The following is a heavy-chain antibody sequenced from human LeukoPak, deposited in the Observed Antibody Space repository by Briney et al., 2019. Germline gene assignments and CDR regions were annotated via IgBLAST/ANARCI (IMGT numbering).Heavy chain of an antibody. CDR1: GGSISSGNW. Sequence: SETLSLTCAVSGGSISSGNWWSWVRQRPGKGLEWIGEIYHSGSTNYNPSLRSRVTISVDNSKNQFSLNLSSVTAADTAVYYCARLKAVGGSGSYYFDYWGQGTLVTVSS. V-gene: IGHV4-4*02. CDR2: IYHSGST. D-gene: IGHD3-10*01. J-gene: IGHJ4*02. CDR3: ARLKAVGGSGSYYFDY.